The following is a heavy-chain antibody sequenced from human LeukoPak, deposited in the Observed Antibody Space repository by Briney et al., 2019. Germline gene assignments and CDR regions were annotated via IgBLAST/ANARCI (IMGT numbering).Heavy chain of an antibody. J-gene: IGHJ5*02. CDR2: ISSSGSTI. CDR1: GFTFSDYY. V-gene: IGHV3-11*01. D-gene: IGHD4-17*01. CDR3: ARCHDYGDYVWFDP. Sequence: GGSLRLSCEASGFTFSDYYMSWIRQAPGKGLEWVSYISSSGSTIYYADSVKGRFTISRDNAKNSLYLQMNSLRAEDTAVYYCARCHDYGDYVWFDPWGQGTLVTVSS.